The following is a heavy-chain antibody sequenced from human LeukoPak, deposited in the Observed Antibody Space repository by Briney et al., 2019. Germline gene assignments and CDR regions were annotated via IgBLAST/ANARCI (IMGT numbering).Heavy chain of an antibody. CDR3: ARVQAPLRYFDWLSNGGCYFDY. Sequence: SEILSLTCTVSGGSISSYYWSWIRQPPGKGLEWIGYIYYSGSTNYNPSLKSRVTISVDTSKNQFSLKLSSVTAADTAVYYCARVQAPLRYFDWLSNGGCYFDYWGQGTLVTVSS. CDR2: IYYSGST. D-gene: IGHD3-9*01. J-gene: IGHJ4*02. CDR1: GGSISSYY. V-gene: IGHV4-59*01.